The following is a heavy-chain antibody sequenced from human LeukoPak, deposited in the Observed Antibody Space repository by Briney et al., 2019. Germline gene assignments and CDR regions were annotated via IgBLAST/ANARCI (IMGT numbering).Heavy chain of an antibody. CDR3: TSSSMAATSNFDY. V-gene: IGHV3-49*04. CDR2: IRSKAYGGTT. J-gene: IGHJ4*02. D-gene: IGHD6-25*01. CDR1: GFTFGYYA. Sequence: GGSLRLSCTASGFTFGYYAMTWVHQAPGKGLEWVGFIRSKAYGGTTEYAASVKGRFIISRDDSKSIAYLQMNSLKTEDTAVYYCTSSSMAATSNFDYWGQGTLVTVSS.